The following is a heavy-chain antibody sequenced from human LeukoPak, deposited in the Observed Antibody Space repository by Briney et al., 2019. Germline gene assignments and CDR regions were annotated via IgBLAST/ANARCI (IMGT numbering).Heavy chain of an antibody. V-gene: IGHV1-18*01. CDR2: ISAYNGNT. CDR3: ASGIAVAGNNPPFDY. D-gene: IGHD6-19*01. J-gene: IGHJ4*02. Sequence: GASVTVSCKASGYTFTSYGISWVRQAPGQGLERMGWISAYNGNTNYAQKLQGRVTMTTDTSTSTAYMELRSLRSDDTAVYYCASGIAVAGNNPPFDYWGQGTLVTVSS. CDR1: GYTFTSYG.